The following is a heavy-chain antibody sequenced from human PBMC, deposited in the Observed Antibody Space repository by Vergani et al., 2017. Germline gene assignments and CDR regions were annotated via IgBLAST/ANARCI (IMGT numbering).Heavy chain of an antibody. J-gene: IGHJ3*02. CDR2: IFPFDSDT. V-gene: IGHV5-51*01. D-gene: IGHD3-22*01. CDR1: FSLFPLSF. Sequence: SFKCSFSLFPLSFLCWLRHLPFNFLAWMGIIFPFDSDTRYSPSFPGQVTISGDKSISTAYLQWSSLKASDSAMYYCARSADSRGYYDVFDIWGQGTMVTVSS. CDR3: ARSADSRGYYDVFDI.